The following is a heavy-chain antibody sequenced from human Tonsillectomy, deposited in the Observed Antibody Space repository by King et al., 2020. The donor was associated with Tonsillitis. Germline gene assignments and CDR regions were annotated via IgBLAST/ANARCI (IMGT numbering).Heavy chain of an antibody. D-gene: IGHD2-2*01. CDR2: IYWNDDK. CDR1: GFSLSTSGVG. CDR3: SQSTTSNGLLNWFDP. V-gene: IGHV2-5*01. Sequence: FTLKESGPTLVKPTQTLTLTCTFSGFSLSTSGVGVGWIRQPPGKALEWLALIYWNDDKRYSPSLKNSLTLTKDTSKNQVVLTMTNVDPVDTATYYYSQSTTSNGLLNWFDPWGQGTLVTVSS. J-gene: IGHJ5*02.